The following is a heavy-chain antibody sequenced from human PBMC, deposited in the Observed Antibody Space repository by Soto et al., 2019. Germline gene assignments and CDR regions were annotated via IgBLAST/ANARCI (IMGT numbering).Heavy chain of an antibody. CDR3: ARLAWGDYGEYYYYYGMDV. V-gene: IGHV5-10-1*01. J-gene: IGHJ6*02. D-gene: IGHD4-17*01. Sequence: EVQLVQSGAEVKKPGESLRISCKGSGYSFTSYLISWVRQMPGKGLEWMGRIDPSDSYTNYSPSFQGHVTISADKSISTAYLQWSSLKASDTAMYYCARLAWGDYGEYYYYYGMDVWGQGTTVTVSS. CDR1: GYSFTSYL. CDR2: IDPSDSYT.